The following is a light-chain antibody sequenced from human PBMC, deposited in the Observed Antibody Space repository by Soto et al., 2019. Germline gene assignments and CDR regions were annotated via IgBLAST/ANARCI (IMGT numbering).Light chain of an antibody. V-gene: IGKV1-5*01. CDR2: DAS. CDR1: QSISRW. J-gene: IGKJ4*01. CDR3: QHYDSDSS. Sequence: DIQMIQSPATPSENEGDRVTITCRASQSISRWLAWYQQKPGKAPQVLIYDASILQSGVPSRFSGSGSGSQFTLTIISLQPDDVTPYYCQHYDSDSSFGGGTKV.